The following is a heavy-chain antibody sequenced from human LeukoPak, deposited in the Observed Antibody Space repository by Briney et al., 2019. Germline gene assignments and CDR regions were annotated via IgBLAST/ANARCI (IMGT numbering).Heavy chain of an antibody. CDR1: GFIFNNYG. Sequence: GGSLRLSCSASGFIFNNYGLMWVRQAPGKGLEWVSAISNDGGGTTYADFVKGRFTISRDNSKNTLSLQMNSLRPEDTALYYCAKGNSGYFADLWGQGTVISVSS. J-gene: IGHJ5*02. D-gene: IGHD3-22*01. CDR2: ISNDGGGT. V-gene: IGHV3-23*01. CDR3: AKGNSGYFADL.